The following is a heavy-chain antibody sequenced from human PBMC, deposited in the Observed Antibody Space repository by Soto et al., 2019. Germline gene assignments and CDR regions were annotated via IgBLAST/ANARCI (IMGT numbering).Heavy chain of an antibody. CDR1: GLTFSRYA. D-gene: IGHD4-17*01. V-gene: IGHV3-23*01. CDR2: INPSGDIT. CDR3: AKSLRPSALTTHYFDY. Sequence: GGSLRLSCAASGLTFSRYAMSWVRQAPGKGLEWVSIINPSGDITYYGDSVKGRFTISRDNSKNTLSLQMNSLRAEDTAVYYCAKSLRPSALTTHYFDYRGQGTLVTVSS. J-gene: IGHJ4*02.